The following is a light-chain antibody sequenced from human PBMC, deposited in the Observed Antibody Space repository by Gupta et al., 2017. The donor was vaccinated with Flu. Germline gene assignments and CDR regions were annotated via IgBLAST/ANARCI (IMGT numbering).Light chain of an antibody. CDR2: LGS. CDR1: QSLLHSNGYNY. Sequence: ISCRSSQSLLHSNGYNYLDWYLQKPGQSPQLLIYLGSNRASGVPDRFSGSGSGTDFTLKISRVEAEDVGVYYCMQALQTPKTFGQGTKVEIK. J-gene: IGKJ1*01. V-gene: IGKV2-28*01. CDR3: MQALQTPKT.